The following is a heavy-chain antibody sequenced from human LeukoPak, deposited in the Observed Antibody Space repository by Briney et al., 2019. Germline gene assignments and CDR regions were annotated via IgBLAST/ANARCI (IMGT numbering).Heavy chain of an antibody. CDR1: RYTFTSYY. CDR2: INPSGGST. CDR3: ARDLGPVVAASHNWFNP. D-gene: IGHD2-15*01. J-gene: IGHJ5*02. Sequence: ASVKVSCKASRYTFTSYYMHWVRQAPGQGLEWMGIINPSGGSTSYAQKFQGRVTMTRDTSTSTVYMELSSLRSEDTAVYYCARDLGPVVAASHNWFNPWGQGTLVTVSS. V-gene: IGHV1-46*01.